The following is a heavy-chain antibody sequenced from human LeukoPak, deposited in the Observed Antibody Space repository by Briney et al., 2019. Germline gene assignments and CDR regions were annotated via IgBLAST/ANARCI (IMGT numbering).Heavy chain of an antibody. CDR2: INPNSGDT. CDR3: ARDLTGYYMAYGMDV. V-gene: IGHV1-2*02. J-gene: IGHJ6*02. D-gene: IGHD3-9*01. Sequence: GASVKVSCKASGYTFTGYYMHWVRQAPGQGLEWRGWINPNSGDTNYAQKFQGRVTMTRDTSISTAYMELSRLRSDDTAVYYCARDLTGYYMAYGMDVWGQGTTVTVSS. CDR1: GYTFTGYY.